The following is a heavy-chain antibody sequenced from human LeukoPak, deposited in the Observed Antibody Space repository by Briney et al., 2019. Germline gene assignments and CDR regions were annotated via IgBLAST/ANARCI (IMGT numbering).Heavy chain of an antibody. J-gene: IGHJ5*02. CDR1: GYTFTSYY. CDR3: ARDSKSAGSGYYRT. D-gene: IGHD3-22*01. CDR2: INPNSGGT. V-gene: IGHV1-2*02. Sequence: ASVKVSCKASGYTFTSYYMHWVRQAPGQGLEWMGWINPNSGGTNYAQKFQGRVTMTRDTSISTAYMELSRLRSDDTAVYYCARDSKSAGSGYYRTWGQGTLVTVSS.